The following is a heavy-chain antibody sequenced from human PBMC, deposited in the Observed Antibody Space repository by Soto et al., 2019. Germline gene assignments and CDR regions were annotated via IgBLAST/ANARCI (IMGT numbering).Heavy chain of an antibody. CDR1: GFTFSIND. Sequence: GVSLRLSCAASGFTFSINDMHWVRQAPGRGLEWVAVISNDGNNKYYADSVKGRFTLSRDNSKNMVYLQMDSLRVEDTAVYYCAKDHQTYNWDYLFDSWGPGTLVTGS. CDR2: ISNDGNNK. CDR3: AKDHQTYNWDYLFDS. D-gene: IGHD1-7*01. J-gene: IGHJ4*02. V-gene: IGHV3-30*18.